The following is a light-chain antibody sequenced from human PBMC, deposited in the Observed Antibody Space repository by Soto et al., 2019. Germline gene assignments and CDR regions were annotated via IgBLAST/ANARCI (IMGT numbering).Light chain of an antibody. V-gene: IGLV2-14*01. CDR1: SSDIGGLYNY. J-gene: IGLJ2*01. CDR3: SAYSSGATHVV. CDR2: DVN. Sequence: QSALTQPASVSGSPGQSITISCTGTSSDIGGLYNYVSWYQQHPGKAPQLLIYDVNDRPSGVSDRFSGSKSGNTASLTISGLQAEDEAVYFCSAYSSGATHVVFGGGTKLTVL.